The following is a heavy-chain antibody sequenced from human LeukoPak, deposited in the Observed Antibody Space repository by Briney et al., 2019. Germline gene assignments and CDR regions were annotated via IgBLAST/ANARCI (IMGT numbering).Heavy chain of an antibody. CDR3: ARNRRDSSGWYRWLDP. Sequence: GGSLTLSCAAYGFTVSSNYMSWVRQAPGKGLEWVSVINSGGSTYYADSVKGRFTISRDTSKNTLYLQMNSLRAEDTAVYYCARNRRDSSGWYRWLDPWGQGTLVTVSS. CDR1: GFTVSSNY. CDR2: INSGGST. V-gene: IGHV3-53*01. J-gene: IGHJ5*02. D-gene: IGHD6-19*01.